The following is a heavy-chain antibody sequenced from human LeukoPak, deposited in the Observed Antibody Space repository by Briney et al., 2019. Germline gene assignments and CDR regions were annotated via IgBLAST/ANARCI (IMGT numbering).Heavy chain of an antibody. CDR2: IYYSGST. Sequence: PSETLSLTCTVSGGSISSHYWSWIRQAPGKGLEWVGYIYYSGSTNYNPSLKSRVTISVDTSKNQFALELSSVTAADTAMYYCARLIGDIAVSGTSWFVPWGQGALVTVSS. CDR3: ARLIGDIAVSGTSWFVP. CDR1: GGSISSHY. V-gene: IGHV4-59*11. D-gene: IGHD6-19*01. J-gene: IGHJ5*02.